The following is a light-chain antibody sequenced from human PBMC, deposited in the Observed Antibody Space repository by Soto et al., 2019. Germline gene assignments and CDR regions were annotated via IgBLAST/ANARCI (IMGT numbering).Light chain of an antibody. CDR2: AAS. CDR1: RSVSTY. V-gene: IGKV1-39*01. Sequence: DIQMTQSPSSLSASVGARVTITCRASRSVSTYLNWYQQKPGKAPKLLIYAASSVQGGVTSRFGGSGSGTDFTLTISSLQPEDFATYFCQQTDNSPWTFGQGTTVEIK. J-gene: IGKJ1*01. CDR3: QQTDNSPWT.